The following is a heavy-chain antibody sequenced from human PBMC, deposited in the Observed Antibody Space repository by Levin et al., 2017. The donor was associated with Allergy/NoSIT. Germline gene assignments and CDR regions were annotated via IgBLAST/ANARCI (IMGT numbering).Heavy chain of an antibody. D-gene: IGHD6-13*01. CDR2: TWYDGSNK. CDR1: GFTFSSYG. J-gene: IGHJ4*02. Sequence: GGSLRLSCAASGFTFSSYGIHWVRQAPGKGLEWVAVTWYDGSNKYYADSVTGRFSISRDNSKNTLYLQMNNLRAEDTAVYYCVRGQYSSSWFLDYWGQGTLVTVSS. V-gene: IGHV3-33*01. CDR3: VRGQYSSSWFLDY.